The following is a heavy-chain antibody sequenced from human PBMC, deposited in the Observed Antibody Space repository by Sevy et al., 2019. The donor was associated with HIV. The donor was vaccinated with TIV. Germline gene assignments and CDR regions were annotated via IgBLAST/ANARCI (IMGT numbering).Heavy chain of an antibody. CDR1: GFTFSDFR. J-gene: IGHJ4*02. CDR3: ARDKGEILSSAFDY. CDR2: ISYDARNTK. V-gene: IGHV3-30*04. D-gene: IGHD3-16*01. Sequence: GGSLRLSCAASGFTFSDFRMHWVRQAPGKGLEWVAVISYDARNTKYNPDFVKGRFTISRDNSKNTLYLQINSLRPEDTAIYYCARDKGEILSSAFDYWGQGTLVTVSS.